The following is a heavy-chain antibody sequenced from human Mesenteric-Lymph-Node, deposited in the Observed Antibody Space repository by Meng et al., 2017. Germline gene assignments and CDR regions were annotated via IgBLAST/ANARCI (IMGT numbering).Heavy chain of an antibody. J-gene: IGHJ4*02. CDR3: ARRRGGSGRDC. Sequence: QVHLQESGPGLWKPSQTLSPTCTVSGGSISNSDYYWSWIRQPPGKGLEWIGYIYYSGSTYYNPSLKSRVTISVDTSKNQFSLKLSSVTATDTAVYYCARRRGGSGRDCWGQGTLVTVSS. CDR2: IYYSGST. V-gene: IGHV4-30-4*01. D-gene: IGHD3-10*01. CDR1: GGSISNSDYY.